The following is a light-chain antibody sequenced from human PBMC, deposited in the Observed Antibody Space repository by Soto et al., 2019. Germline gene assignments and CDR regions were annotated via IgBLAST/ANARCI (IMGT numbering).Light chain of an antibody. J-gene: IGKJ4*01. CDR3: QQSYSTPS. Sequence: DSQMSQSPSSVSASVGDRVTIPCRASQSISSYLNWYQQKPGKAPKLLIYAASSLQSGVPSRFSGSGSGTDFTLTISSLQPEDFATYYCQQSYSTPSCGGGTKWIS. CDR1: QSISSY. V-gene: IGKV1-39*01. CDR2: AAS.